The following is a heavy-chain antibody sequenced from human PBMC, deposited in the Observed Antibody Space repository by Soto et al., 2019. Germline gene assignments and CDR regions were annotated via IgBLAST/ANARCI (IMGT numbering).Heavy chain of an antibody. J-gene: IGHJ4*02. CDR1: GYTFTSYY. CDR3: ARGVDSSGYYLR. Sequence: ASVKVSCKASGYTFTSYYMHWVRQAPGQGLEWMGIINPSGTSTSYAQKFQGRITMTSDTSTSTGYMGLSSLRSEDTAVYYCARGVDSSGYYLRWGQGTLVTVSS. D-gene: IGHD3-22*01. V-gene: IGHV1-46*01. CDR2: INPSGTST.